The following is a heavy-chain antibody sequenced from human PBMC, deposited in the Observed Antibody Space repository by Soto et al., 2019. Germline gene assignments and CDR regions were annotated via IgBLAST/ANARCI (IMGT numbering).Heavy chain of an antibody. CDR1: GGSISSGEYY. Sequence: SETLSLTCTVSGGSISSGEYYWTWIRQPPGKGLEWIGYISYSGSTHYSPSLKSRVSITVDTSKNQFSLNLASVSAEDTAVYYCARTSLTIFGPSTDYYGMGVCGLGTTVTVSS. J-gene: IGHJ6*02. CDR3: ARTSLTIFGPSTDYYGMGV. CDR2: ISYSGST. V-gene: IGHV4-30-4*01. D-gene: IGHD3-3*01.